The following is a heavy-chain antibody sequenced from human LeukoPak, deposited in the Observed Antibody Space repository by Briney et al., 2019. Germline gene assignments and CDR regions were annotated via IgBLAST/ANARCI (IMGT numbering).Heavy chain of an antibody. CDR3: AKVSKLYDYVWGSYGPPYYFDY. V-gene: IGHV3-23*01. CDR1: GFTFSSYA. J-gene: IGHJ4*02. D-gene: IGHD3-16*01. CDR2: ISGSGGST. Sequence: GGSLRLSCAASGFTFSSYAMSWVRQAPGKGLEWVSAISGSGGSTYYADSVKCRFTISRDNSKNTLYLQMNSLRAEDTAVYYCAKVSKLYDYVWGSYGPPYYFDYWGQGTLVTVSS.